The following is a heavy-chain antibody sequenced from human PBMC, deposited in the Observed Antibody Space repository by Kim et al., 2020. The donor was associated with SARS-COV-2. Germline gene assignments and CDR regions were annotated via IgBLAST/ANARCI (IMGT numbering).Heavy chain of an antibody. D-gene: IGHD6-19*01. CDR2: INHSGST. Sequence: SETLSLTCAVYGGSFSGYYWSWIRQPPGKGLEWIGEINHSGSTNYNPSLKSRVTISVDTSKNQFSLKLSSVTAADTAVYYCASGGAVAGTGPWGQGTLVTVSS. J-gene: IGHJ5*02. CDR3: ASGGAVAGTGP. CDR1: GGSFSGYY. V-gene: IGHV4-34*01.